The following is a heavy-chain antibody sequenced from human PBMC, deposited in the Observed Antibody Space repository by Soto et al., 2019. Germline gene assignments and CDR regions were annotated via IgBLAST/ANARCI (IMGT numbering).Heavy chain of an antibody. CDR2: ISWNSGSI. J-gene: IGHJ6*03. Sequence: EVQLVESGGGLVQPGRSLRLSCAASGFTFDDYAMHWVRQAPGKGLEWVSGISWNSGSIGYADSVKGRFTISRDNAKNSLYLQMNSLRAEYTALYYWARSLGDSTLYYYMDVWGKGTTVTVSS. CDR3: ARSLGDSTLYYYMDV. D-gene: IGHD2-21*02. V-gene: IGHV3-9*01. CDR1: GFTFDDYA.